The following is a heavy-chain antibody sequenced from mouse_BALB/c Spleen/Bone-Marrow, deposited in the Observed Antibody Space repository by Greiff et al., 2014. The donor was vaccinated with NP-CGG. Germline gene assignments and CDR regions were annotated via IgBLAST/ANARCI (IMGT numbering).Heavy chain of an antibody. CDR3: ARSYYAMDY. V-gene: IGHV3-2*02. J-gene: IGHJ4*01. CDR2: ISYYGIT. Sequence: ESGPGLVKPSQSLSLTCTVTGYSITSDFAWNWIRQFPGNKLEWMGYISYYGITSYNPSLKSRISITRDTSKNQFFLHLNSVTSEDTATYYCARSYYAMDYWGQGISVTVSS. CDR1: GYSITSDFA.